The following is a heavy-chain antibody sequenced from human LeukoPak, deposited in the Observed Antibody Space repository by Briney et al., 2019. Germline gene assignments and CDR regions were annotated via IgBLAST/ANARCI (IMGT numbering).Heavy chain of an antibody. J-gene: IGHJ4*02. Sequence: SETLSLTCTVSGGSISSGSYYWSWIRQPAGKGLEWIGRIYTSGSTNYNPSLKSRVTISVDTSKNQFSLKLSSVTAADTAVYYCARDDEDGYNSGIDYWGQGTLVTVSS. CDR2: IYTSGST. D-gene: IGHD5-24*01. V-gene: IGHV4-61*02. CDR3: ARDDEDGYNSGIDY. CDR1: GGSISSGSYY.